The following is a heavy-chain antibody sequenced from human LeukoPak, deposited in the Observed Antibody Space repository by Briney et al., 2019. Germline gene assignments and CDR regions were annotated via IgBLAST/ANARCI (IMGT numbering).Heavy chain of an antibody. J-gene: IGHJ3*02. CDR2: INHSGST. V-gene: IGHV4-34*01. Sequence: SETPSLTCAVYGGSFSGYYWSWIRQPPGKGLEWIGEINHSGSTNYNPSLKSRVTISVDTSKNQFSLKLSSVTAADTAVYYCAGAMVRGDRRAFDIWGQGTMVTVSS. CDR3: AGAMVRGDRRAFDI. CDR1: GGSFSGYY. D-gene: IGHD3-10*01.